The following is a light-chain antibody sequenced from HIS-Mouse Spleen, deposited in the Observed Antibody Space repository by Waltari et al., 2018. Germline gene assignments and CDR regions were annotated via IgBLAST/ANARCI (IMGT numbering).Light chain of an antibody. CDR1: SSDVGGYNY. V-gene: IGLV2-14*03. Sequence: QSALTQPASVSGSPGQSTTIPCTGTSSDVGGYNYVSWYQQHPGKAPKLMIYDVSNRPSGVSNRFSGSKSGNTASLTISGLQAEDEADYYCSSYTSSSTEVFGGGTK. CDR2: DVS. J-gene: IGLJ2*01. CDR3: SSYTSSSTEV.